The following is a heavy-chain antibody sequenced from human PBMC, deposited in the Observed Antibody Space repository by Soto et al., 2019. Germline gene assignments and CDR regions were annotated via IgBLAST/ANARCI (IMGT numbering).Heavy chain of an antibody. CDR1: GFTFSSYA. Sequence: GGSLRLSCAASGFTFSSYAMSWVRQAPGKGLEWVSAISGSGGSTYYADSVKGRFTIYRDNSKNTLYLQMNSLRAEDTAVYYCAKKVVGSCGGDCFSDAFDIWGQGTMVTVSS. CDR2: ISGSGGST. D-gene: IGHD2-21*02. J-gene: IGHJ3*02. CDR3: AKKVVGSCGGDCFSDAFDI. V-gene: IGHV3-23*01.